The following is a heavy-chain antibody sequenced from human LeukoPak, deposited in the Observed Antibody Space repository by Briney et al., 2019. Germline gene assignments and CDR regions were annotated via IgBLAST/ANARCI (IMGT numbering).Heavy chain of an antibody. J-gene: IGHJ6*02. CDR2: ISSSSSYI. V-gene: IGHV3-21*01. Sequence: GGPLRLSCAASGFTFSSYSMNWVRQAPGKGLEWVSSISSSSSYIYYADSVKGRFTISRDNVKNSLYLQMNSLRAEDTAVYYCARDQDKVTPYYYGMDVWGQGTTVTVSS. CDR1: GFTFSSYS. D-gene: IGHD2-15*01. CDR3: ARDQDKVTPYYYGMDV.